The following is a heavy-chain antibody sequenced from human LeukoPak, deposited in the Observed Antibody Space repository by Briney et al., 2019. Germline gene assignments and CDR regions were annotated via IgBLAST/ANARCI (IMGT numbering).Heavy chain of an antibody. CDR2: ISGSGGST. CDR1: GFTLXSYA. CDR3: AKDLYDGYYDSSGYYGGFDY. Sequence: SCAXSGFTLXSYAMSGVRQAPGKGVEWVAAISGSGGSTYYADSVKGRFTISREKSKNTLYLQMNSLRAEDTAVYYSAKDLYDGYYDSSGYYGGFDYWGQGTLVTVSS. J-gene: IGHJ4*02. D-gene: IGHD3-22*01. V-gene: IGHV3-23*01.